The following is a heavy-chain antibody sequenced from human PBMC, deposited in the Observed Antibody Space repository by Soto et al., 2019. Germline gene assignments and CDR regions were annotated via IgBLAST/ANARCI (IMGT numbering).Heavy chain of an antibody. CDR1: GGTFSCYA. Sequence: SANVSCKASGGTFSCYAISWVREAPGHLLEWMGGIMPIFGTANYAQKFQARVTITADKSTSTAYMELSSLRSEDTAVYYCARVGTGTGTKGYYYYYGTDVWGQGTTVTVSS. CDR2: IMPIFGTA. D-gene: IGHD1-1*01. V-gene: IGHV1-69*06. J-gene: IGHJ6*02. CDR3: ARVGTGTGTKGYYYYYGTDV.